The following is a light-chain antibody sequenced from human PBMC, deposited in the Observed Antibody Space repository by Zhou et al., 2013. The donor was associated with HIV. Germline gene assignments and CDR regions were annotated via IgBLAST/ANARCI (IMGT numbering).Light chain of an antibody. J-gene: IGKJ4*01. CDR1: QGISSA. V-gene: IGKV1-13*02. CDR3: QQFNSNPALT. CDR2: DAS. Sequence: AIQLTQSPSSLSASVGDRVTITCRASQGISSALAWYQQKPGKAPNLLIYDASSLESGVPSRFSGSGSGTDYTLTISSLQPEDFATYYCQQFNSNPALTFGGGTKVEIK.